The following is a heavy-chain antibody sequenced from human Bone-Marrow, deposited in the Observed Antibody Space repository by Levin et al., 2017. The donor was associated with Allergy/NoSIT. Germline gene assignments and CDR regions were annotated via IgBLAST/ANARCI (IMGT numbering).Heavy chain of an antibody. D-gene: IGHD1-26*01. J-gene: IGHJ4*02. V-gene: IGHV3-23*01. CDR1: GFTFSSYA. CDR2: ISGSGGST. Sequence: GESLKISCAASGFTFSSYAMSWVRQAPGKGLEWVSAISGSGGSTYYADSVKGRFTISRDNSKNTLYLQMNSLRAEDTAVYYCAKVEDGGATSLGNWGQGTLVTVSS. CDR3: AKVEDGGATSLGN.